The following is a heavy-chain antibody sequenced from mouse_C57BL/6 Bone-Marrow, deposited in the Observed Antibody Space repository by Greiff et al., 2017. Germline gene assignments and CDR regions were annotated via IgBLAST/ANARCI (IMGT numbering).Heavy chain of an antibody. Sequence: VQLQQSGAELVRPGASVKLSCTASGFNIKDYYMHWVKQRPEQGLQWIGRIDPEDGDTDYAPKFPGQATMTANTSSNTACLQLSSLTSEDTAVYYGTYFSTSWFAYWGQGTLVTVSA. V-gene: IGHV14-1*01. D-gene: IGHD2-5*01. CDR3: TYFSTSWFAY. CDR1: GFNIKDYY. J-gene: IGHJ3*01. CDR2: IDPEDGDT.